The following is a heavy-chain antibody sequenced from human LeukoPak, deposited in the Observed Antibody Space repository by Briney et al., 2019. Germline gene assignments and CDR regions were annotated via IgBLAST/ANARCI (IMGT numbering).Heavy chain of an antibody. J-gene: IGHJ4*02. CDR1: GGTFSSNA. V-gene: IGHV1-18*01. CDR2: ISAYNGNT. CDR3: ARDDTMVRGVTPIDY. D-gene: IGHD3-10*01. Sequence: ASVKVSCKASGGTFSSNAISWVRQAPGQGLEWMGWISAYNGNTNYAQKLQGRVTMTTDTSTSTAYMELRSLRSDDTAVYYCARDDTMVRGVTPIDYWGQGTLVTVSS.